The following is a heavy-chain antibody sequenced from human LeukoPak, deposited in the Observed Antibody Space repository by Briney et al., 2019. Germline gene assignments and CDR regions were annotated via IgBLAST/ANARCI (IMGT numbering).Heavy chain of an antibody. D-gene: IGHD2-15*01. CDR2: ISTSRNYI. CDR1: GFTFSSFG. J-gene: IGHJ4*02. V-gene: IGHV3-21*01. CDR3: ARDFVVEGY. Sequence: GGSLRLSCAASGFTFSSFGMNWDRQAPGKGLEWVSSISTSRNYIYYADSLKGRFTISRDNAKNSLYLQMNSLRAEDTAVYYCARDFVVEGYWGQGTLVTVSS.